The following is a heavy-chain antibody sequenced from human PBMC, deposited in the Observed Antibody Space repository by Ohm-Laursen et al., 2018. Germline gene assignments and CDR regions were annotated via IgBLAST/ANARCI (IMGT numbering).Heavy chain of an antibody. D-gene: IGHD5-18*01. CDR1: GDSINNYY. CDR3: VVSEIRYSFTYLADF. J-gene: IGHJ4*02. V-gene: IGHV4-4*07. CDR2: MYAPGNL. Sequence: GTLSLTCTVSGDSINNYYWSWIRQPAGKGLEWIGRMYAPGNLNYNPSLNSRVTMPVDTSRNQFYLKMTSVTAADTAVYYCVVSEIRYSFTYLADFWGQGILVTVPS.